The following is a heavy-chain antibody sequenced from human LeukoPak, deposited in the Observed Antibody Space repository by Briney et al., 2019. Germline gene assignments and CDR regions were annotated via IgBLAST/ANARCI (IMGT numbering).Heavy chain of an antibody. D-gene: IGHD2-15*01. Sequence: PSETLSLTCTVSGGSIGRSSYYWGWIRQPPGKGLEWIGNIYYSGKTDYNPSLKSRVTISVDTSKNQFSLKLSSVTAADTAVYYCAREPGVRGSFDIWGQGTKVTVSS. CDR2: IYYSGKT. CDR3: AREPGVRGSFDI. J-gene: IGHJ3*02. CDR1: GGSIGRSSYY. V-gene: IGHV4-39*07.